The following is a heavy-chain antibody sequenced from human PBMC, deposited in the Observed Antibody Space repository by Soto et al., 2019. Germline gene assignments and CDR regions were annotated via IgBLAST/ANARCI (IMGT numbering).Heavy chain of an antibody. CDR1: GFTFSSYA. J-gene: IGHJ6*02. V-gene: IGHV3-30-3*01. Sequence: QVQLVESGGGVVQPGRSLRLSCAASGFTFSSYAMHWVRQAPGKGLEWVAVISYDGSNKYYADSVKGRFTISRDNSKNTLYLQMNSLRAEDTAVYYCARDHWTPYYDYYGMDVWGQGTTVTVSS. D-gene: IGHD1-1*01. CDR2: ISYDGSNK. CDR3: ARDHWTPYYDYYGMDV.